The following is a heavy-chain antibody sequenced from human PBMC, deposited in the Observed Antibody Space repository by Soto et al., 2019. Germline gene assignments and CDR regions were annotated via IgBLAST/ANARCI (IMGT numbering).Heavy chain of an antibody. V-gene: IGHV4-39*01. D-gene: IGHD6-13*01. J-gene: IGHJ4*02. CDR2: IYYSGST. CDR3: ARHLTIIAGDDC. Sequence: QLQLQESGPGLVKPSETLSLTCTVSGGSISSSRYYWGWIRQPPRKGLEWIGSIYYSGSTYYNPSLKSRVTISVDTSKNRFSLKVNSVTAADTAVYYCARHLTIIAGDDCWGQGTLVTVSS. CDR1: GGSISSSRYY.